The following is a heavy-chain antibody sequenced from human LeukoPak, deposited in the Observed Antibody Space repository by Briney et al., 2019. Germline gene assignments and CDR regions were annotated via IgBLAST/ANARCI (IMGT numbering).Heavy chain of an antibody. D-gene: IGHD2-2*01. Sequence: GGSLRLSCAASGFTFSSYGMHWVRQAPGKGLEWVAFIRYDGSNKYYADSVKGRFTISRDNSKNTLYLQMNSLRAEDTAVYYCAKEGIVVVPAARGGFDYWGQGTLVTVSS. CDR2: IRYDGSNK. V-gene: IGHV3-30*02. J-gene: IGHJ4*02. CDR1: GFTFSSYG. CDR3: AKEGIVVVPAARGGFDY.